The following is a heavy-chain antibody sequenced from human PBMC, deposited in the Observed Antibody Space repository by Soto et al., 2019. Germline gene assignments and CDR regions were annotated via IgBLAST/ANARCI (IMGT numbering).Heavy chain of an antibody. CDR2: IYYSGST. V-gene: IGHV4-59*08. J-gene: IGHJ6*03. CDR1: GGSISSCY. CDR3: ARRYSSSWSPTYYYYMDV. D-gene: IGHD6-13*01. Sequence: PSETLSLTYTDSGGSISSCYWSWILQPAGQGLEWIGYIYYSGSTNYNPSLKSRVTISVDTSKNQFSLKLSSVTAADTAVYYCARRYSSSWSPTYYYYMDVWGKGTTVTVSS.